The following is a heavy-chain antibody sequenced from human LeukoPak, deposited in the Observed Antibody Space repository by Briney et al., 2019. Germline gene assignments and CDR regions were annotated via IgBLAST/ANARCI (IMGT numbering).Heavy chain of an antibody. V-gene: IGHV3-74*03. J-gene: IGHJ4*02. CDR1: GFTFSNYL. D-gene: IGHD5-12*01. CDR2: INTDGSST. Sequence: GGSLRLSCAASGFTFSNYLMHWVRQAPGKGLMWVSSINTDGSSTTYADSVKGRFTVSRDNTKNTLYLQMNSLRAEDTAVYYCASDAPTVGTLDYWGQGTLVTVSS. CDR3: ASDAPTVGTLDY.